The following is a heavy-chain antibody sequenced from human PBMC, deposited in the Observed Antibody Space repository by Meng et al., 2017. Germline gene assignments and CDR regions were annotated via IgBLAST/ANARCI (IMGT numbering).Heavy chain of an antibody. J-gene: IGHJ4*02. Sequence: ASVKVSCKASGGTFSSYAISWVRQAPGQGLEWMGGISAYNGNTNYAQKLQGRVTMTTDTSTSTAYMELRSLRSDDTAVYYCAREFVDYYDSSGPGGIDYWGQGTLVTVSS. D-gene: IGHD3-22*01. CDR1: GGTFSSYA. V-gene: IGHV1-18*01. CDR3: AREFVDYYDSSGPGGIDY. CDR2: ISAYNGNT.